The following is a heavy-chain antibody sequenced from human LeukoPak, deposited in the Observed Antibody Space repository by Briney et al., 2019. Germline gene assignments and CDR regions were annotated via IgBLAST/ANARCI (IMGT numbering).Heavy chain of an antibody. D-gene: IGHD5-18*01. CDR3: DNGLRGYSYGMEDWLDP. Sequence: GRSLRLAWAASGFTVDDYAIRWVRQAPGKGLEWGSGISVNSGSIGYADSVKGRFTISRDNAKNSMYVQMTSLRAEDTALYYCDNGLRGYSYGMEDWLDPWGQGPLVPVSS. J-gene: IGHJ5*02. CDR2: ISVNSGSI. CDR1: GFTVDDYA. V-gene: IGHV3-9*01.